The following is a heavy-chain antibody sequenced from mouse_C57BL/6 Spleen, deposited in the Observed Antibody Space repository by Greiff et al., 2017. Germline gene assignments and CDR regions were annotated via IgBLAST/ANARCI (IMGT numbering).Heavy chain of an antibody. V-gene: IGHV1-54*01. CDR1: GYAFTNYL. CDR2: INPGSGGT. D-gene: IGHD1-1*01. Sequence: QVQLQQSGAELVRPGTSVKVSCKASGYAFTNYLIEWVKQRPGQGLEWIGVINPGSGGTNYNEKFKGKATLTADKSSSTAYMQLSSLTSEDSAVYVGARGDYYGSRDGYFDVWGTGTTVTVSS. CDR3: ARGDYYGSRDGYFDV. J-gene: IGHJ1*03.